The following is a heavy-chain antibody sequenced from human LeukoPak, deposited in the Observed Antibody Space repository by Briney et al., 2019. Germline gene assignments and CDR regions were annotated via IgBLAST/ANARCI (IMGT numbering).Heavy chain of an antibody. CDR2: IYYTGST. J-gene: IGHJ4*02. CDR3: ARRGGSGRAFDY. Sequence: LSETLSLTCSVSGASISGGTYYWGWIRQPPGKGLEWIGSIYYTGSTYDNPSLKSRVTISVGTSKNQFSLKLSSVTAADTAVYYCARRGGSGRAFDYWGQGTLVTVSS. D-gene: IGHD1-26*01. CDR1: GASISGGTYY. V-gene: IGHV4-39*01.